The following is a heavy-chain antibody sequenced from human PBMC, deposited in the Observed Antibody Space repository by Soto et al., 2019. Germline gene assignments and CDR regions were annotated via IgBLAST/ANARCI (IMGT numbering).Heavy chain of an antibody. CDR2: INSDGSST. Sequence: GGSLRLSCAASGFTFSSYWMHWVRQAPGKGLVWVSRINSDGSSTSYADSVKGRFTISRDNAKNTLYLQMNSLRAEDTAVYYCARDEPYYDILTGYYRSRAFDIWGQGTMVP. D-gene: IGHD3-9*01. J-gene: IGHJ3*02. CDR3: ARDEPYYDILTGYYRSRAFDI. V-gene: IGHV3-74*01. CDR1: GFTFSSYW.